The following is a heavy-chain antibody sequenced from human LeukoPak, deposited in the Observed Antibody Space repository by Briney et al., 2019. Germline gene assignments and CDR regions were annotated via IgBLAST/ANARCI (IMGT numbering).Heavy chain of an antibody. V-gene: IGHV1-2*04. CDR1: GYTFTGYY. Sequence: ASVKDSCKASGYTFTGYYMHWVRQAPGQGLEWMGWINPNSGGTNYAQKFQGWVTMTRDTSISTAYMELSRLRSDDTAVYYCARDYGSGSYSTNWFDPWGQGTLVTVSS. J-gene: IGHJ5*02. CDR3: ARDYGSGSYSTNWFDP. D-gene: IGHD3-10*01. CDR2: INPNSGGT.